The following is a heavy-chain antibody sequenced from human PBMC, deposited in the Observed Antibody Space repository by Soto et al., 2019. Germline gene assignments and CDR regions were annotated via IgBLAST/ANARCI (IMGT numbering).Heavy chain of an antibody. CDR3: AKESVYDFWSGYLDY. CDR2: ISGSGGST. J-gene: IGHJ4*02. CDR1: GFTFSSYA. Sequence: EVQLLESGGGLVQPGGSLRLSCAASGFTFSSYAMSWVRQAPGKGLEWVSAISGSGGSTYYADSVKGRFTISSDNSKNTLYLQMNSVRAEDTAVYYCAKESVYDFWSGYLDYWGQGTLVTVSS. V-gene: IGHV3-23*01. D-gene: IGHD3-3*01.